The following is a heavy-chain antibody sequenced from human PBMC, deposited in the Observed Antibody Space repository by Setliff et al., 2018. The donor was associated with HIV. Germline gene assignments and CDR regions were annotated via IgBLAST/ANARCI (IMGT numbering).Heavy chain of an antibody. V-gene: IGHV4-39*07. CDR1: GGSISRSSYY. Sequence: SETLSLTCTVSGGSISRSSYYWGWIRQPPGKGLEWIGSICYSGSTNYNPSLKSRVTITADTSKNQFSLKLSSVTAADTAVYYCARRAGGVTGFDPWGQGILVTVSS. J-gene: IGHJ5*02. CDR3: ARRAGGVTGFDP. D-gene: IGHD2-21*02. CDR2: ICYSGST.